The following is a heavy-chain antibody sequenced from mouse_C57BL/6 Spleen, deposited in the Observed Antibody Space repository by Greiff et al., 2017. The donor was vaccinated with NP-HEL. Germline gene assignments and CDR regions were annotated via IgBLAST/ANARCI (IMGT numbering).Heavy chain of an antibody. CDR2: ISDGGSYT. CDR1: GFTFSSYA. V-gene: IGHV5-4*01. Sequence: EVQRVESGGGLVKPGGSLKLSCAASGFTFSSYAMSWVRQTPEKRLEWVATISDGGSYTYYPDNVKGRFTISRDNAKNNLYLQMSHLKSEDTAMYYCARDNYGSSPLAMDYWGQGTSVTVSS. J-gene: IGHJ4*01. D-gene: IGHD1-1*01. CDR3: ARDNYGSSPLAMDY.